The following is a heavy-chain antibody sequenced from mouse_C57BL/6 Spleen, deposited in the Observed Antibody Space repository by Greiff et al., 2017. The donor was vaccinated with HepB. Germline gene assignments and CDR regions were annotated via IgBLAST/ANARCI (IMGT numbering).Heavy chain of an antibody. D-gene: IGHD4-1*02. J-gene: IGHJ1*03. CDR1: GYTFTSYG. V-gene: IGHV1-81*01. CDR2: IYPRSGNT. Sequence: QVQLQQSGAELARPGASVKLSCKASGYTFTSYGISWVKQRTGQGLEWIGEIYPRSGNTYYNEKFKGKATLTADKSSSTAYMELRSLTSEDSAVYFCARRNWDQYFDVWGTGTTVTVSS. CDR3: ARRNWDQYFDV.